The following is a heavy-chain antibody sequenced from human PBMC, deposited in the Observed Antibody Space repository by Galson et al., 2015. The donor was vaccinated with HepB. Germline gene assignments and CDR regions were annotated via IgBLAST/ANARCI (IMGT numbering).Heavy chain of an antibody. Sequence: SLRLSCAASGFTFDDYAMHWVRQAPGKGLEWVSGISWNSGSIGYADSVKGRFTISRDNAKNSLYLQMNSLRAEDTALYYCAKDEDYYGSGPNFDYWGQGTLVTVSS. D-gene: IGHD3-10*01. CDR1: GFTFDDYA. CDR3: AKDEDYYGSGPNFDY. J-gene: IGHJ4*02. CDR2: ISWNSGSI. V-gene: IGHV3-9*01.